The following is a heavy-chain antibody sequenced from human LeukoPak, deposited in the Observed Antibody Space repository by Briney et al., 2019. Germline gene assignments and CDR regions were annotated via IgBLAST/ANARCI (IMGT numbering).Heavy chain of an antibody. J-gene: IGHJ4*02. CDR2: IYYSGST. CDR3: ARQTDMIIVVTYFDY. V-gene: IGHV4-39*01. CDR1: GGSISSSSYY. D-gene: IGHD3-22*01. Sequence: PSETLSLTCTVSGGSISSSSYYWGWIRQPPGKGLEWIGSIYYSGSTYYNPSLKSRVTISVDTSKNQFSLKLSSVTAADTAVYYCARQTDMIIVVTYFDYWGQGTQVTVSS.